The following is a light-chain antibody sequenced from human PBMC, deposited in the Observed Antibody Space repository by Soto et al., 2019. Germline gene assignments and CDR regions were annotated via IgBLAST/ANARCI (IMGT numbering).Light chain of an antibody. J-gene: IGKJ4*01. CDR2: DAS. Sequence: EIVLTQSPATLSLSPGERAALSCRASQGVSRFLAWYQQKPGQAPRLLIYDASNRATGIPSRFSGSGSGTDFTLAINNLEPEDFAVYYCQQRSGWPLNFGGGTKVEIK. V-gene: IGKV3-11*01. CDR1: QGVSRF. CDR3: QQRSGWPLN.